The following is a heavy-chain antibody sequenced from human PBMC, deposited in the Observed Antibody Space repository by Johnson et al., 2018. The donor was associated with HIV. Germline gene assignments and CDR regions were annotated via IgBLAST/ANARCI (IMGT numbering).Heavy chain of an antibody. Sequence: VQLVESGGGLVQPGGSLRLSCAASGFTFSSYWMNWVRQAPGKGLEWVANIKQDGSVRYYGDSVKGRFTISRDNAKNTLYLQMNSLRAEDMAVYYCARERYGSQAIDAFDIWCQGTMVTVSS. CDR1: GFTFSSYW. CDR3: ARERYGSQAIDAFDI. D-gene: IGHD2-15*01. J-gene: IGHJ3*02. V-gene: IGHV3-7*01. CDR2: IKQDGSVR.